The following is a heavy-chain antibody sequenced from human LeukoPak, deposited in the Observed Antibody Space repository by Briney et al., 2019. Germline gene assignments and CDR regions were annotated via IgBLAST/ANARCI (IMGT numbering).Heavy chain of an antibody. D-gene: IGHD2-2*01. J-gene: IGHJ4*02. V-gene: IGHV3-23*01. CDR3: AKDRTYCSSTNCYGTYYFDY. CDR2: ISGSGGRT. CDR1: GFTFTNYA. Sequence: GGSLRLSCAASGFTFTNYAMSWVRQAPGKGLEWVSTISGSGGRTYYADSVKGRFTISRDNSKNTLNLQMNSLRAEDTAEYYCAKDRTYCSSTNCYGTYYFDYWGQGTLVTVSS.